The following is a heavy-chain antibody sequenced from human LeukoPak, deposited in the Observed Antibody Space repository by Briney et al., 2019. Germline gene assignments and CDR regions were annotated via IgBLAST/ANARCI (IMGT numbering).Heavy chain of an antibody. Sequence: ASVKVSCKASGYTFSNYGLIWVRQAPGQGFEWLGWISSNNGDAYYTQRFRGRVTLTPDTSTNTAYMELRSLTSDDTAVYFCARRSSDDAFDIWGQGAMVIVSS. CDR1: GYTFSNYG. CDR2: ISSNNGDA. V-gene: IGHV1-18*04. J-gene: IGHJ3*02. CDR3: ARRSSDDAFDI.